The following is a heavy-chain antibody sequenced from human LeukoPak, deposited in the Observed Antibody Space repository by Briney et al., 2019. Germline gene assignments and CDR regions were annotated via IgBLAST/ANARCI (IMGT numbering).Heavy chain of an antibody. J-gene: IGHJ4*02. V-gene: IGHV3-30-3*01. D-gene: IGHD5-24*01. Sequence: GGSLRLSCAASGFTFSSYAMHWVRQAPGKGLEWVAVISYDGSNKYYADSVKGRFTISRDNSKNTLYLQMNSLRAEDTAVYYCAREVGEMATMLDYWGQGTLVTVSS. CDR3: AREVGEMATMLDY. CDR2: ISYDGSNK. CDR1: GFTFSSYA.